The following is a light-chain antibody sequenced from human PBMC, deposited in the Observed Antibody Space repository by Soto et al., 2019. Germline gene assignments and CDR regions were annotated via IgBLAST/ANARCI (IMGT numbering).Light chain of an antibody. CDR2: EAR. CDR3: CSYAGSSTLV. J-gene: IGLJ3*02. V-gene: IGLV2-23*01. Sequence: QSVLTQPASVSGSPGQSITISCTGTSSDVGSYNLVSWYQQHPGKAPKLMIYEARKRPSGVSNRFSGSKSGNTASLTISGLEAEDEADYYCCSYAGSSTLVFGGGTKLTVL. CDR1: SSDVGSYNL.